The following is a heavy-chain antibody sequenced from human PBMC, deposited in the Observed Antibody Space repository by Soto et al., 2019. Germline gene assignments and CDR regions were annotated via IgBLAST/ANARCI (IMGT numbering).Heavy chain of an antibody. CDR2: ISGSGGSA. Sequence: GGSLRLSCAASGFTFSSYAMSWVRQAPGKGLEWVSAISGSGGSAYYADSVKGRFTISRDNSKNTLYLQMNSLRVEDTAVYYCAKPVVVAATVYYYGMDVWGQGTTVTVSS. J-gene: IGHJ6*02. CDR1: GFTFSSYA. D-gene: IGHD2-15*01. CDR3: AKPVVVAATVYYYGMDV. V-gene: IGHV3-23*01.